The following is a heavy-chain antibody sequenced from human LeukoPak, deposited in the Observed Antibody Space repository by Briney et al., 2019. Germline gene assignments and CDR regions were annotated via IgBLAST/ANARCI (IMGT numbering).Heavy chain of an antibody. J-gene: IGHJ4*02. Sequence: SETLSLTCAVYGGSFSGYYWSWIRQPPGKGLEWIGEINHSGSTNYNPSLKSRVTISVDTSKNQFSLKLSSVTAADTAVYYCARGRIVVVPAAIPVRRAYYFDYWGQGTLATVSS. D-gene: IGHD2-2*02. V-gene: IGHV4-34*01. CDR3: ARGRIVVVPAAIPVRRAYYFDY. CDR2: INHSGST. CDR1: GGSFSGYY.